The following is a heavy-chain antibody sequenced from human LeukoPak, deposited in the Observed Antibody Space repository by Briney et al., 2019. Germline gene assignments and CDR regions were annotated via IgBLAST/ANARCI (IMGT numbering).Heavy chain of an antibody. Sequence: GGSLRLSCTASGFTFSSYWMHWVRQAPGKGPVWVSRINTDGRSTNYVDSVKGRFTISRDNAKNTLYLQMNSLRAEDTAVYYCASHGSYYDDSYGYYPDYWGQGTLVTVSS. CDR1: GFTFSSYW. CDR3: ASHGSYYDDSYGYYPDY. J-gene: IGHJ4*02. D-gene: IGHD3-22*01. V-gene: IGHV3-74*01. CDR2: INTDGRST.